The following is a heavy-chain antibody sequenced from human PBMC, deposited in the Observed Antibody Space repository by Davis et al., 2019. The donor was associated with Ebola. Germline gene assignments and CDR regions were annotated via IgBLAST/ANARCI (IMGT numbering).Heavy chain of an antibody. J-gene: IGHJ4*02. CDR1: GFTFSSYG. Sequence: GESLKISCAASGFTFSSYGIHWVRQAPGKGLAWVSVISYDGSNKYYADSVKGRFTISRDNSKNTLFLQMNSLRVEDTAVYYCVRDGWGSLFDYWGQGTLVTVSS. V-gene: IGHV3-30*03. CDR2: ISYDGSNK. D-gene: IGHD6-19*01. CDR3: VRDGWGSLFDY.